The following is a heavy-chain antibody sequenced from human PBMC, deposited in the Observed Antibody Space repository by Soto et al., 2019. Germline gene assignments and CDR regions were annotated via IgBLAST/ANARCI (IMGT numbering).Heavy chain of an antibody. D-gene: IGHD2-2*01. CDR1: GFTFSSYG. Sequence: QVQLVESGGGVVQPGRSLRLSCAASGFTFSSYGMHWVRQAPGKGLEWVAVISYDGSNKYYADSVKGRFTISRDNSKNTLYLQMNSLRAEDTAVYYCAKGMRCSSTSCYAGISGFYYYYGMDVWGQGTTVTVSS. CDR3: AKGMRCSSTSCYAGISGFYYYYGMDV. CDR2: ISYDGSNK. V-gene: IGHV3-30*18. J-gene: IGHJ6*02.